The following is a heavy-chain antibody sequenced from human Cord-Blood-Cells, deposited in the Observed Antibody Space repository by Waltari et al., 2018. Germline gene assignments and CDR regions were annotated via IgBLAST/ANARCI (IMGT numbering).Heavy chain of an antibody. CDR2: IIPIFGTA. J-gene: IGHJ3*02. CDR1: GGTFSSYA. CDR3: ARDQRNYYGSGSYYDAFDI. V-gene: IGHV1-69*01. Sequence: QVQLVQSGAEVKKPGYSVKVSCKASGGTFSSYAISWVRQAPGQGLEWMGGIIPIFGTANYAQKFQGRVTITADESPSTAYMELSSLRSEDTAVYYCARDQRNYYGSGSYYDAFDIWGQGTMVTVSS. D-gene: IGHD3-10*01.